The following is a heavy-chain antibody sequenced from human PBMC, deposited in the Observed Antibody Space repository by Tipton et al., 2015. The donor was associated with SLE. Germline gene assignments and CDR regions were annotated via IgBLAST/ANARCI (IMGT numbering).Heavy chain of an antibody. D-gene: IGHD1-7*01. CDR3: ARGFPQPNWNYEPFDY. Sequence: TLSLTCTVSGGSISSGSYYWSWIRQPAGKGLEWIGRIYTSGSTNYNPSLKSRVTISVDTSKNQFSLKLSSVTAADTAVYYCARGFPQPNWNYEPFDYRGQGTLVTVSS. J-gene: IGHJ4*02. CDR2: IYTSGST. CDR1: GGSISSGSYY. V-gene: IGHV4-61*02.